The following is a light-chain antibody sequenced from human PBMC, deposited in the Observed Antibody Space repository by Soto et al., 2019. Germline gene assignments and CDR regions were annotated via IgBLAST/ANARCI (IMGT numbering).Light chain of an antibody. CDR3: QQYDSLPRT. J-gene: IGKJ1*01. CDR2: AIS. Sequence: EIVLTQSPGTLSLSPGQRATLSCRASHTISSSYLAWYQQKPGQAPRLLMYAISSRATGIPDRFRGSGSGTDFTLTITRLEPEDFAVYYCQQYDSLPRTFGQGTNVEI. V-gene: IGKV3-20*01. CDR1: HTISSSY.